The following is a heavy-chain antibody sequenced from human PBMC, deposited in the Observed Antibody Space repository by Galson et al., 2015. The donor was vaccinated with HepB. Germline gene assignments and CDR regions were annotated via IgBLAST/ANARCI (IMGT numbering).Heavy chain of an antibody. J-gene: IGHJ3*02. D-gene: IGHD2-15*01. CDR1: GFTFSDYY. CDR2: ISSGGSTI. Sequence: SLRLSCAASGFTFSDYYMSWIRQAPGKGLEWVSYISSGGSTIYYADSVKGRFTISRDNAKNSLYLQMNSLRAEDTAVYYCARDGEDRTNAFDIWGQGTMVTVSS. CDR3: ARDGEDRTNAFDI. V-gene: IGHV3-11*01.